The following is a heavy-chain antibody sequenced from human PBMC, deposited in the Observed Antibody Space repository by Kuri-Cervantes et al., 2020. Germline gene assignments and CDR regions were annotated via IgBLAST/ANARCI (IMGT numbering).Heavy chain of an antibody. Sequence: SVKVSCKASGGTFSSYAISWVRQAPGQGLEWMGWIIPISGTANYAQKFQGRVTFTTDESTSTAYMELSSLRSEDTAVYYCARDLSPIEGPLYYYYYMDVWGKGTTVTVSS. V-gene: IGHV1-69*05. J-gene: IGHJ6*03. CDR1: GGTFSSYA. CDR2: IIPISGTA. D-gene: IGHD2/OR15-2a*01. CDR3: ARDLSPIEGPLYYYYYMDV.